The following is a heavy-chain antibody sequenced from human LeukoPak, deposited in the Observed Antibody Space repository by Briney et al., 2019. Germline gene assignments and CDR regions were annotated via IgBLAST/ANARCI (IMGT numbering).Heavy chain of an antibody. V-gene: IGHV1-2*02. J-gene: IGHJ3*02. CDR2: ITPNSDDT. CDR1: GYTFTSNY. Sequence: GASVKVSCKAFGYTFTSNYIHWVRQAPGQGLEWMGCITPNSDDTDYAQKFQGRITMSRDTSINTAYMELTRLRSDDTAVYYCATGDYSGTKPDPIDMWGQGTMVTVSS. CDR3: ATGDYSGTKPDPIDM. D-gene: IGHD3-10*01.